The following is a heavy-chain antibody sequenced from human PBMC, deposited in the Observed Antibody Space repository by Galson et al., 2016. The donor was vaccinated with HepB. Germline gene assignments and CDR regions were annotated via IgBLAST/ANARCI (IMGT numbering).Heavy chain of an antibody. CDR3: AKDEFLEGDYYYCAIGYGAETPGDAFDI. D-gene: IGHD5-12*01. CDR1: GFTFSSYG. CDR2: ISYDGSKK. Sequence: SLRLSCAASGFTFSSYGMYWVRQAPGKGLEWVAVISYDGSKKYYADSVKGRFTISRDNANNSLSLQMNSLSAEDTAFYYCAKDEFLEGDYYYCAIGYGAETPGDAFDIWGQGTMVTVSS. J-gene: IGHJ3*02. V-gene: IGHV3-30*18.